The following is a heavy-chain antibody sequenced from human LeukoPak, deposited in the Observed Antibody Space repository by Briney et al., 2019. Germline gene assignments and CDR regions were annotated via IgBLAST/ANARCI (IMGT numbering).Heavy chain of an antibody. V-gene: IGHV3-30*18. D-gene: IGHD2-2*01. CDR1: GFTFSSYS. CDR3: AKDLYKARVVVPAGMDV. Sequence: GGSLRLSCAASGFTFSSYSMNWVRQAPGKGLEWVAVISYDGSNKYYADSVKGRFTTSRDNSKNTLYLQMNSLRAEDTAVYYCAKDLYKARVVVPAGMDVWGQGTTVTVSS. J-gene: IGHJ6*02. CDR2: ISYDGSNK.